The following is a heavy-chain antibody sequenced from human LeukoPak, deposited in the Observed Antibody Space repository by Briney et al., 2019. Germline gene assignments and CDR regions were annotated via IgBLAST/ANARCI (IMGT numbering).Heavy chain of an antibody. J-gene: IGHJ4*02. CDR3: GAGILFLDY. CDR2: ISYDGSNK. V-gene: IGHV3-30*03. D-gene: IGHD3-3*01. CDR1: GFSFSTYG. Sequence: GGSLSLSCAASGFSFSTYGMHWVRQAPGKGLEWVALISYDGSNKYYADSVKGRFTISRDNSKNTLYLQMNSLKTEDTAVYYCGAGILFLDYWGQGTLVTVSS.